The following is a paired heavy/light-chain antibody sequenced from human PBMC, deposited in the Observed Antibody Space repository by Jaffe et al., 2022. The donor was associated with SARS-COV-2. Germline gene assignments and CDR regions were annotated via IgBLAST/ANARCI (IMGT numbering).Light chain of an antibody. V-gene: IGLV2-23*01. Sequence: QSALTQPASVSGSPGQSITISCTGTSSDVGNYNLVSWYQHHPGKAPKLIVYEGTKRPSGVSNRFSGSKSGNTASLTISGLQAEDEADYYCCSYASTRTWVFGGGTKLTVL. CDR2: EGT. J-gene: IGLJ3*02. CDR3: CSYASTRTWV. CDR1: SSDVGNYNL.
Heavy chain of an antibody. J-gene: IGHJ4*02. V-gene: IGHV3-23*01. CDR3: AKDTGVMVATIGND. CDR2: ISGNGGSI. CDR1: GFTFSDYA. D-gene: IGHD5-12*01. Sequence: EVQLLESGGGFVQPGGSLRLSCAASGFTFSDYAMSWVRQAPGKGLEWVSGISGNGGSIYYADSVKGRFTISRDKSRKTLFLQMNSLRDDDTAVYYCAKDTGVMVATIGNDWGQGTQVIVSS.